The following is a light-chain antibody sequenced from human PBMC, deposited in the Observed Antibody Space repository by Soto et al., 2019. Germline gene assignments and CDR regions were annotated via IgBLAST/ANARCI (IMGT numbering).Light chain of an antibody. CDR3: ASYAGSRTYV. V-gene: IGLV2-23*02. Sequence: QSALTQPVSVSGSPGQSVTISCSGSDIGNYNLVSWYQHLPGRAPKLLIFEVTMRPSGISDRFSGSESASTASLTISGLQAEDEGDYYCASYAGSRTYVFGSGTKVTVL. CDR1: SDIGNYNL. CDR2: EVT. J-gene: IGLJ1*01.